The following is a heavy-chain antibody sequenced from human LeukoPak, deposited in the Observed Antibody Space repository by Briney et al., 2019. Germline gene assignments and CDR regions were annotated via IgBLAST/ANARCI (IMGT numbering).Heavy chain of an antibody. CDR1: GFTFSSYW. Sequence: GGSLRLSCAASGFTFSSYWMNWARQAPGKGLEWVSSISSSSSYIYYADSVKGRFTISRDNAKNSLYLQMNSLRAEDTAVYYCARWDYSNYFDYWGQGTLVTVSS. J-gene: IGHJ4*02. CDR3: ARWDYSNYFDY. CDR2: ISSSSSYI. D-gene: IGHD4-11*01. V-gene: IGHV3-21*01.